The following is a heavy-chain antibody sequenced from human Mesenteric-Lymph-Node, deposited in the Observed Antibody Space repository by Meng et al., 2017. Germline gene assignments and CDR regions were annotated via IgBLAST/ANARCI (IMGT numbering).Heavy chain of an antibody. V-gene: IGHV3-74*01. CDR1: GFIFSSDW. J-gene: IGHJ4*02. CDR2: TDSDGRNT. CDR3: ARDPLMYGKTPDS. Sequence: VDLVDAGGGLGQPAGSLSLSCASSGFIFSSDWMHWFRQSPGKGLVWVSRTDSDGRNTVYADSVKGRFTISRDNAKNTLYLQMNSLRGEDTAVYFCARDPLMYGKTPDSWGQGTLVTVSS. D-gene: IGHD2-8*01.